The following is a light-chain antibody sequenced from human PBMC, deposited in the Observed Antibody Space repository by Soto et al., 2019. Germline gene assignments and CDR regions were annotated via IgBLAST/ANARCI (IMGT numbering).Light chain of an antibody. CDR1: SGQSSYA. CDR3: QSWGTGKV. J-gene: IGLJ2*01. V-gene: IGLV4-69*01. CDR2: LNSDGSH. Sequence: QPVLTQSPSASASLGASVKLTCTLSSGQSSYAIAWHQQQPEKGPRYLMKLNSDGSHSKGDGTPGRFSGSSSGAARYLPIASLQSEDEADYYCQSWGTGKVFGGGTKLTVL.